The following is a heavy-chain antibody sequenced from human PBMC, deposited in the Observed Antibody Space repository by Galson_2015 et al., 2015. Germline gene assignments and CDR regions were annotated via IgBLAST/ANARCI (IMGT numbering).Heavy chain of an antibody. CDR1: GFTFSSYW. D-gene: IGHD5-18*01. J-gene: IGHJ5*02. CDR3: ARDRDSSINWFDP. Sequence: SLRLSCAASGFTFSSYWMHWVRQAPGKGLVWVSRINSDGSSTSYADSVKGRFTISRDNAKNTLYLQMNSLRAEDTAVYYCARDRDSSINWFDPWGQGTLVTVSS. V-gene: IGHV3-74*01. CDR2: INSDGSST.